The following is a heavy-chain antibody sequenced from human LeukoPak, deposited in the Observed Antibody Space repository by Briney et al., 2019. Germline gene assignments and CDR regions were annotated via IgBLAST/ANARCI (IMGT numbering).Heavy chain of an antibody. V-gene: IGHV1-46*01. J-gene: IGHJ4*02. CDR3: AKVVTGYCSTTSCPFDS. CDR1: GYTFTSYY. CDR2: INPSGGST. Sequence: ASVKVSCKASGYTFTSYYMHWVRQAPGQGLEWMGIINPSGGSTSYAQKFQGRVTMTRDTSTSTVYMELSSLRSEDTAVYYCAKVVTGYCSTTSCPFDSWGQGTLVTVSS. D-gene: IGHD2-2*01.